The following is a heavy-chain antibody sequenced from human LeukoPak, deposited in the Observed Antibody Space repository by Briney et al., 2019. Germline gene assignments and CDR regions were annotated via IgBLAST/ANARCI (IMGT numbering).Heavy chain of an antibody. Sequence: GSSVKVSCKASGGTFGSYAISWVRQAPGQGLEWMGGIIPIFGTANYAQKFQGRVTITTDESTSTAYMELSSLRSEDTAVYYCARAQWLLLAFDYWGQGTLVTVSS. V-gene: IGHV1-69*05. D-gene: IGHD3-22*01. CDR3: ARAQWLLLAFDY. CDR2: IIPIFGTA. CDR1: GGTFGSYA. J-gene: IGHJ4*02.